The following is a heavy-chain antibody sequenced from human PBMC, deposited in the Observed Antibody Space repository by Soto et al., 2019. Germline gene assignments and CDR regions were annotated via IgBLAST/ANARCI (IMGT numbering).Heavy chain of an antibody. Sequence: PGGSLRLSCAASGFTFSSYWMHWVRQAPGKGLVWVSRINSDGSSTSYADSVKGRFTISRDNAKNTLYLQMNSLRAEDTAVYYCARLRGYSYGNDYYYYYGMDVWGQGTTVTVSS. J-gene: IGHJ6*02. CDR2: INSDGSST. CDR1: GFTFSSYW. V-gene: IGHV3-74*01. D-gene: IGHD5-18*01. CDR3: ARLRGYSYGNDYYYYYGMDV.